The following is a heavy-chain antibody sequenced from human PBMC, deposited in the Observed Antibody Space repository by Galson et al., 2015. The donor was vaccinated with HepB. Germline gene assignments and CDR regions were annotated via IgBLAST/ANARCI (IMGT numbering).Heavy chain of an antibody. V-gene: IGHV3-15*07. CDR3: AAVPYTTVAPLDY. CDR1: GFTFSNAW. J-gene: IGHJ4*02. Sequence: SLRLSCAASGFTFSNAWMNWVRQAPGKGLEWVGRIKSKTDGGTTDYAAPVKGRFTISRDDSKNTLYLQMNSLRSEDTAVYYCAAVPYTTVAPLDYWGQGTLVTVSS. CDR2: IKSKTDGGTT. D-gene: IGHD4-23*01.